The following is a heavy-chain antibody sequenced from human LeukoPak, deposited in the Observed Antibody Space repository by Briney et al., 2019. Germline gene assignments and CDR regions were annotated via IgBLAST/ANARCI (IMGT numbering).Heavy chain of an antibody. J-gene: IGHJ4*02. D-gene: IGHD3-9*01. Sequence: SETLSLTSAVYGGSFRGYYWSWIPHPPGKGLEWMVEIIHSGGADDNPSLKSRVTISVDTSKCEFSLKLSSVTAADTAVYYCARGAGYDILTGDQASRYYFDYWGQGTLVTVSS. CDR1: GGSFRGYY. V-gene: IGHV4-34*01. CDR3: ARGAGYDILTGDQASRYYFDY. CDR2: IIHSGGA.